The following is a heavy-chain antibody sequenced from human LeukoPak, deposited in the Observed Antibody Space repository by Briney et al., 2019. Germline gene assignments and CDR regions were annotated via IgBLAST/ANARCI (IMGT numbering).Heavy chain of an antibody. J-gene: IGHJ5*02. CDR2: ISGSGGST. CDR3: AKVSLDYGSGSYYKSWFDP. V-gene: IGHV3-23*01. D-gene: IGHD3-10*01. CDR1: GSTFSSYA. Sequence: GGSLRLSCAASGSTFSSYAMSWVRQAPGKGLEWVSAISGSGGSTYYADSVKGRFTISRDNSKNTLYLQMNSLRAEDTAVYYCAKVSLDYGSGSYYKSWFDPWGQGTLVTVSS.